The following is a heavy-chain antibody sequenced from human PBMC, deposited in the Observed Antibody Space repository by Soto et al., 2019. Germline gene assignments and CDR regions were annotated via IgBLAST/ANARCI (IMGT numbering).Heavy chain of an antibody. J-gene: IGHJ4*02. CDR3: SRVDGDYRTAY. Sequence: QVQLQESGPGLVKPSETLSLTCAVSGGSVNSGSYYWTWIRQPPGKGLEWIGFVYFNGYTKYNPSLKSRTTMQVDTSKNQFSLKLSSMTAADTAVYFCSRVDGDYRTAYWGQGTLVTVSS. CDR2: VYFNGYT. D-gene: IGHD4-17*01. CDR1: GGSVNSGSYY. V-gene: IGHV4-61*01.